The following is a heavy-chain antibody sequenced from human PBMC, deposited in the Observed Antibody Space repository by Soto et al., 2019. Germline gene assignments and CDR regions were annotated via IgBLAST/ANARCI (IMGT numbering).Heavy chain of an antibody. CDR2: ISGSGISA. J-gene: IGHJ4*02. V-gene: IGHV3-23*01. D-gene: IGHD5-12*01. CDR3: AKEHAGGISRIKSYFDY. CDR1: GFTFSSYA. Sequence: GSLRLSCAASGFTFSSYAMHWVRQAPGKGLEWVSGISGSGISAYYADSVKGRFTISRDNSENTLSLKMNSLRARDTAVYYCAKEHAGGISRIKSYFDYWGRGPLVTVS.